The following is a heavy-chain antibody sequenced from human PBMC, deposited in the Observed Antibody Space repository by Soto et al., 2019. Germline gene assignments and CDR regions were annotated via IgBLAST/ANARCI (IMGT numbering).Heavy chain of an antibody. Sequence: QVHLQESGPGLVRPSETLSLTCAVSGDSVGSGSYYWTWIRKPTRKGLEFVGHIYHTGSTNYNPSLSNLLPLAFDASKNHLSPGLRPVTPAHTAMYYCARAGAFGDTRIVVYHWGHGVLVTVSS. D-gene: IGHD2-15*01. CDR3: ARAGAFGDTRIVVYH. CDR1: GDSVGSGSYY. V-gene: IGHV4-61*03. J-gene: IGHJ4*01. CDR2: IYHTGST.